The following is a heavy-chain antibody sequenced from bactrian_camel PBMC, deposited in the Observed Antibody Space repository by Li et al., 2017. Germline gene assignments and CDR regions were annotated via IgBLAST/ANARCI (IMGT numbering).Heavy chain of an antibody. Sequence: DVQLVESGGGSVQAGGSLRLSCAASGFTSRRNSMGWFRQAPGKEREIVAVIYRDNGGWYYADSVKGRFTISKDNAKNTVYLQMNDLKPEDTAMYYCVADRYGGTSETDYSYWGQGTQVTVS. CDR3: VADRYGGTSETDYSY. CDR2: IYRDNGGW. D-gene: IGHD6*01. V-gene: IGHV3S40*01. CDR1: GFTSRRNS. J-gene: IGHJ4*01.